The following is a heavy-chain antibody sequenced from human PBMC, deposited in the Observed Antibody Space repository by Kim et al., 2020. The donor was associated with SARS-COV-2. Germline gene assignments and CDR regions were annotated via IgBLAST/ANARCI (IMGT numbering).Heavy chain of an antibody. Sequence: SVKGRCTISRDNSKDTLYLQMNSLRAEDTAVYYCASPDILDTAMSPFDYWGQGTLVTVSS. CDR3: ASPDILDTAMSPFDY. V-gene: IGHV3-23*01. D-gene: IGHD5-18*01. J-gene: IGHJ4*02.